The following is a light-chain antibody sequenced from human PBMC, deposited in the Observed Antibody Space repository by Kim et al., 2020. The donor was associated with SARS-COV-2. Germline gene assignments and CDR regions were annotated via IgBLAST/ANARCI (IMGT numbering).Light chain of an antibody. J-gene: IGLJ3*02. Sequence: GKTVTSSGTRSGGNIAVNYVQWYQQRPGSSPITVIYEDNQRPSRVPDRFSGSIESASNSASLTISGLKTEDEADYDCQSYDGSRGVFGGGTQLTVL. V-gene: IGLV6-57*01. CDR1: GGNIAVNY. CDR2: EDN. CDR3: QSYDGSRGV.